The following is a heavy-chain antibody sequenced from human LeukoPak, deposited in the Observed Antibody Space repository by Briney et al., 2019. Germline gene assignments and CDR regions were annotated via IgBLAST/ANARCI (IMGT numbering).Heavy chain of an antibody. CDR2: IYYSGST. CDR1: GGSISSSSYY. V-gene: IGHV4-39*07. J-gene: IGHJ3*02. D-gene: IGHD6-6*01. CDR3: ARDLVSSSSRGAFDI. Sequence: SETLSLTCSVSGGSISSSSYYWAWIRQPPGKGLEWIASIYYSGSTYYNPSLRSRVTISVDTSRNQFSLKLSSVTAADTAVYYCARDLVSSSSRGAFDIWGQGTMVTVSS.